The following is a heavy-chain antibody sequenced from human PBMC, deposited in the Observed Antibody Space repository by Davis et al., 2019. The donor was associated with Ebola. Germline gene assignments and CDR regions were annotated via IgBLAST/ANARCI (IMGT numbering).Heavy chain of an antibody. Sequence: GESPKIPFSAPGFTFNYYTLNWVRQAPGKGLEWISNIRTTTEGGMTYADSVKGRFTISRDNSKNTLYLQMNSLRAEDTAVYYCARGPRYFDWFWDCWGQGTLVTVSS. CDR2: IRTTTEGG. CDR3: ARGPRYFDWFWDC. J-gene: IGHJ4*02. CDR1: GFTFNYYT. V-gene: IGHV3-48*01. D-gene: IGHD3-9*01.